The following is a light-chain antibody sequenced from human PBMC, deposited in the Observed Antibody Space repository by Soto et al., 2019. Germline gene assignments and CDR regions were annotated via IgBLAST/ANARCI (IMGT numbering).Light chain of an antibody. V-gene: IGLV1-40*01. CDR2: VNS. CDR1: SSNIGAGYD. J-gene: IGLJ3*02. Sequence: QSVLTQPPSVSGAPGRRVTISCTGSSSNIGAGYDVHWYQQLPGTAPKLLIYVNSNRPSGVPDRFSGSKSGTSASLAITGLQAEDEADYYCQSYDSSLSGSGVFGGGTKLTVL. CDR3: QSYDSSLSGSGV.